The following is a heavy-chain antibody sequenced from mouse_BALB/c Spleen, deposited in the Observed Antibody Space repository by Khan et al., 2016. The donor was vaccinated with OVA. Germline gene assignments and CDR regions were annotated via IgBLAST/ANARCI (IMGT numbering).Heavy chain of an antibody. CDR1: GYTFTDYN. CDR3: SRSRGPGDDYYSDY. Sequence: VRLQQSGPELVKPGASVKISCKASGYTFTDYNIHWVKQSHGKSLEWIGYIYPYNGGTGYSQKFKSKATVTVANSSSTAYMELRSLTSEDSGVYYCSRSRGPGDDYYSDYWGQGTTLTVSS. V-gene: IGHV1S29*02. D-gene: IGHD2-4*01. J-gene: IGHJ2*01. CDR2: IYPYNGGT.